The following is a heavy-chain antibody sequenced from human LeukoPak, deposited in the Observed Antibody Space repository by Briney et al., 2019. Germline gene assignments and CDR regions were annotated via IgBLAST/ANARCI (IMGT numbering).Heavy chain of an antibody. CDR1: GYSFTSYW. CDR2: IYPGDSDT. J-gene: IGHJ3*02. V-gene: IGHV5-51*01. CDR3: AGHFYYDSSGYEDAFDI. D-gene: IGHD3-22*01. Sequence: GESLKISCKGSGYSFTSYWIGWVRQMPGKGLEWMRIIYPGDSDTRYSPSFQGQVTISADKSISTAYLQWSSLKASDTAMYYCAGHFYYDSSGYEDAFDIWGQGTMVTVSS.